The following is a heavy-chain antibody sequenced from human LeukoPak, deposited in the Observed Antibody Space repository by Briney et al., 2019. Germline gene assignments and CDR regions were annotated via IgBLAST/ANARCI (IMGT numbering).Heavy chain of an antibody. J-gene: IGHJ3*02. D-gene: IGHD6-19*01. V-gene: IGHV4-39*01. Sequence: SETLSLTCTVSGASISSTTYYWGWIRQPPRKRLEWIASIYYSGSTYYNPSLKSRVTISVDTSKNQFSLKLSSVTAADTAVYYCARHKYSSGWPPEGAFDIWGQGTMVTVSS. CDR1: GASISSTTYY. CDR2: IYYSGST. CDR3: ARHKYSSGWPPEGAFDI.